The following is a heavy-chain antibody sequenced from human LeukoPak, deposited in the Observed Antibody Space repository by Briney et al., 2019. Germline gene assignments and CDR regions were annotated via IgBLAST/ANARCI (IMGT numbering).Heavy chain of an antibody. CDR3: ARGKTSQNIVTRKTYNWFDP. D-gene: IGHD2/OR15-2a*01. J-gene: IGHJ5*02. CDR2: ISSSSNYI. CDR1: GFTFSTYW. V-gene: IGHV3-21*01. Sequence: GGSLRLSCAASGFTFSTYWMNWARQAPGKGLEWVSSISSSSNYIYYADSVKGRFTISRDNAKNSLYLQMKSLRAEDTAVYYCARGKTSQNIVTRKTYNWFDPWGQGTLVTVSS.